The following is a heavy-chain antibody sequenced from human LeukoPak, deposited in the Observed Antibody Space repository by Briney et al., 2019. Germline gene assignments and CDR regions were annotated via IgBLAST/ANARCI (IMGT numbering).Heavy chain of an antibody. D-gene: IGHD3-10*01. J-gene: IGHJ5*02. CDR3: AREALHITMVRGHNWFDP. Sequence: SETLSLTCAVYGGSFSGYYWSWIRQPPGKGLERIGEINHSGSTNYNPSLKSRVTMSVDTSKNQFSLKLSSVTAADTAVYYCAREALHITMVRGHNWFDPWGQGTLVTVSS. V-gene: IGHV4-34*01. CDR2: INHSGST. CDR1: GGSFSGYY.